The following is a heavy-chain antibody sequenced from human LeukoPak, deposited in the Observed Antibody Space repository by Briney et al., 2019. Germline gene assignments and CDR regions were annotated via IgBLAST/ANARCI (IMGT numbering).Heavy chain of an antibody. CDR3: ARRGITYSSSFFAY. Sequence: PSETLSLTCTVSGDSIGNSNYYWAWDRQPPGKGLEWLGSIFYSGSTYYNPSLKSRVTISADTSKNQFSLNLHSVTAADTATYYCARRGITYSSSFFAYWGQGTLVTVSS. V-gene: IGHV4-39*01. D-gene: IGHD6-13*01. J-gene: IGHJ4*02. CDR1: GDSIGNSNYY. CDR2: IFYSGST.